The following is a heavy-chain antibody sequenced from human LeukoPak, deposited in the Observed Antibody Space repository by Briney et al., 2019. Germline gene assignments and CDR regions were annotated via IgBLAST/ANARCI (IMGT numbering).Heavy chain of an antibody. CDR3: ARRRVGATQFDY. CDR1: GGFISSSNW. J-gene: IGHJ4*02. V-gene: IGHV4-4*02. Sequence: SGTLSLTCAVSGGFISSSNWWSWVRQPPGKGLEWIGEIYHSGSTNCNPSLKSRVTISVDNSKNQFSLKLSSVTAADTAVYYCARRRVGATQFDYWGQGTLVTVSS. CDR2: IYHSGST. D-gene: IGHD1-26*01.